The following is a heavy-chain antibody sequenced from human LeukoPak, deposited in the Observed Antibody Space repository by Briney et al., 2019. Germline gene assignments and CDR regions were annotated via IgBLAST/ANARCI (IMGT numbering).Heavy chain of an antibody. CDR1: GFTFSSYA. J-gene: IGHJ4*02. CDR2: ISGSGGST. V-gene: IGHV3-23*01. Sequence: GSLRLSCAASGFTFSSYAMSWVRQAPGKGLEWVSAISGSGGSTYYADSVKGRFTISRDNSKNTLYLQMNSLRAEDTAVYYCAKGSWDVVAGVTRGAPFDYWGQGTLVTVSS. CDR3: AKGSWDVVAGVTRGAPFDY. D-gene: IGHD2-2*01.